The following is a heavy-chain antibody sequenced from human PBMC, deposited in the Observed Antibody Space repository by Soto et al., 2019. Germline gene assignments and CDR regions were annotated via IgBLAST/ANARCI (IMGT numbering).Heavy chain of an antibody. CDR1: GDSITISSYY. Sequence: SETLSLTCTVSGDSITISSYYWGWIRQPPGKNLEWIGTISYSGSTDYNPSLKSRVTISVDTSKNHFSLKLRSVTAADTAVYYCARLVGSSIGRLDYWGQGALVTVSS. J-gene: IGHJ4*02. CDR3: ARLVGSSIGRLDY. CDR2: ISYSGST. V-gene: IGHV4-39*02. D-gene: IGHD6-6*01.